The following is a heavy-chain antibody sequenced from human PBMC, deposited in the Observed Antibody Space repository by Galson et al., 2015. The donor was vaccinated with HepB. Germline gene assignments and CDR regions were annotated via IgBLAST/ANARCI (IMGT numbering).Heavy chain of an antibody. Sequence: SVKVSCKASGGTFSSYAISWVRQAPGQGLEWMGGIIPIFGTANYAQKFQGRVTITADKSTSTAYMELSSLRSEDTAVYYCARGGFMVRGVIITAKTPDYYYGMDVWGQGTTVTVSS. J-gene: IGHJ6*02. CDR2: IIPIFGTA. CDR1: GGTFSSYA. D-gene: IGHD3-10*01. V-gene: IGHV1-69*06. CDR3: ARGGFMVRGVIITAKTPDYYYGMDV.